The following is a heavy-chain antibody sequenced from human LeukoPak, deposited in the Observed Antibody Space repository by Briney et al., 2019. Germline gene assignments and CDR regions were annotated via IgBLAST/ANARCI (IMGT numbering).Heavy chain of an antibody. Sequence: GGSLRLSCAASGFTFSSYGMHWVRQAPGKGVEWVAVISYDGSNKYYADSVKGRFTISRDNSKNTLYLQMNSLRAEDTAVYYCAKDSSPDSSGYYENYFDYWGQGTLVTVSS. CDR2: ISYDGSNK. J-gene: IGHJ4*02. D-gene: IGHD3-22*01. CDR1: GFTFSSYG. CDR3: AKDSSPDSSGYYENYFDY. V-gene: IGHV3-30*18.